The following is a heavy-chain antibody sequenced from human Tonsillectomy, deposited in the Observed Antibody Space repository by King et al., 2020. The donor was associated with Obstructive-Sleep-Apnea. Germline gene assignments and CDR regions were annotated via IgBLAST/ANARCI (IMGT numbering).Heavy chain of an antibody. CDR3: ARGTFLTGLWGGYYYYGMDV. CDR1: GYTFTSYD. V-gene: IGHV1-8*01. J-gene: IGHJ6*02. CDR2: MNPNSGNT. Sequence: VQLVQSGAEVKKPGASVKVSCKASGYTFTSYDINWVRQATGQGLEWMGWMNPNSGNTGYAQKFQGRVTMTRNTSISTAYMELSSLRSEDTAVYYCARGTFLTGLWGGYYYYGMDVWGQGTTVTVSS. D-gene: IGHD3-9*01.